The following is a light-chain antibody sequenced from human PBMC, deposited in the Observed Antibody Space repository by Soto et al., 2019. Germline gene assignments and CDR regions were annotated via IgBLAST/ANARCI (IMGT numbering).Light chain of an antibody. CDR1: QSVSSSY. J-gene: IGKJ1*01. CDR3: QQDVSSPWA. V-gene: IGKV3-20*01. CDR2: GAS. Sequence: EIVLTQSPGTLSLSQRERAPLSCMASQSVSSSYLAWYQQKPGQAPRLIMYGASSRATGIPDSFSGSGSGTDLTLTISRLEPEDFAVYYCQQDVSSPWAFGQGTMVDI.